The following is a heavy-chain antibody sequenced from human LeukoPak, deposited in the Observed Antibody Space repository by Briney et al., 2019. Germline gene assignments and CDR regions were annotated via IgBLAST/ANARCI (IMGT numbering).Heavy chain of an antibody. CDR1: GGSISSSSYY. V-gene: IGHV4-39*07. J-gene: IGHJ5*02. Sequence: SETLSLTCTVSGGSISSSSYYWGWIRQPPGKGLEWIGSIYYSGSTYYNPSLKSRVNISVDTSKNQFSLKLSSVTAADTAVYYCARDSVDFWSGSPGNWFDPWGQGTLVTVSS. D-gene: IGHD3-3*01. CDR2: IYYSGST. CDR3: ARDSVDFWSGSPGNWFDP.